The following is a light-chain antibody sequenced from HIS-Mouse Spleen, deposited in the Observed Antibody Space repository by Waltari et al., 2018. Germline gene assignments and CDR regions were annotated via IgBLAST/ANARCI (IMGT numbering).Light chain of an antibody. J-gene: IGKJ3*01. CDR2: DAS. V-gene: IGKV1-13*02. Sequence: AIQLTQSPSSLSASVGDSVTIPCRSSQGISSALAWYQQKPGKAPKPLIYDASSLESGVPSRFSGSGSGTDFTLTISSLQPEDFATYYCQQFNSYLFTFGPGTKVDIK. CDR3: QQFNSYLFT. CDR1: QGISSA.